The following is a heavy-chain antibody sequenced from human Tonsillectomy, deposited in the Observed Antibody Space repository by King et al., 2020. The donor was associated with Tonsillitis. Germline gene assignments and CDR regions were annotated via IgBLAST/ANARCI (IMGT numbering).Heavy chain of an antibody. D-gene: IGHD1-26*01. CDR2: IGTAGDT. V-gene: IGHV3-13*01. CDR3: ARSYYSDFFDY. J-gene: IGHJ4*02. Sequence: VQLVESGGGLVQPGGSLRLSCAASGFTFSSYDMHWVRQATGKGLEWVSAIGTAGDTYYSGSAKGRITISRENAKNSLYFQMNSLRAEDTAVYYCARSYYSDFFDYWGQGTLVTVSS. CDR1: GFTFSSYD.